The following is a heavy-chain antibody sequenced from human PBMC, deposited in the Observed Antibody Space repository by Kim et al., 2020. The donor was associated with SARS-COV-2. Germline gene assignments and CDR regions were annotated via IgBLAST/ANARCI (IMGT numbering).Heavy chain of an antibody. Sequence: GGSLRLSCAASGFIFSNNPMHWVRQAPGKGLEWVAVISFDGINKYYADSVKGRFTISRDNSKNTLYLQMNSLRAEDTAVYYCARASRYSSSWYGGDFFDYWGQGILVTVSS. D-gene: IGHD6-13*01. J-gene: IGHJ4*02. CDR2: ISFDGINK. CDR1: GFIFSNNP. V-gene: IGHV3-30*04. CDR3: ARASRYSSSWYGGDFFDY.